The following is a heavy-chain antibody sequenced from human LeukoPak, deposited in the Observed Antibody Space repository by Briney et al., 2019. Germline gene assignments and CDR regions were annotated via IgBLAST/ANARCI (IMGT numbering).Heavy chain of an antibody. D-gene: IGHD4-17*01. Sequence: GGSLRLSCAASGFTFNNFGMHWVRQAPGKGLEWVAVISYDATNKYYADSVKGRFSISRDNAKNSLYLQMNSLRAEDTAVYYCARALSHGDYGYWGQGTLVTVSS. CDR1: GFTFNNFG. V-gene: IGHV3-30*03. J-gene: IGHJ4*02. CDR2: ISYDATNK. CDR3: ARALSHGDYGY.